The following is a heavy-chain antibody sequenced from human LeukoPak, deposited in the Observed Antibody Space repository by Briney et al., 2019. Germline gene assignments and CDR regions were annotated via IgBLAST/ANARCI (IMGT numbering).Heavy chain of an antibody. CDR3: AIPSSGWYWDY. V-gene: IGHV1-69*04. CDR2: IIPILGIA. D-gene: IGHD6-19*01. CDR1: GGTFSSYA. Sequence: SVKVSCKASGGTFSSYAISWVRQAPGQGLEWMGRIIPILGIANYAQKFQGRVTITADKSTSTAYMELSSLRSEDTAVYYCAIPSSGWYWDYWGQGTLVTVSS. J-gene: IGHJ4*02.